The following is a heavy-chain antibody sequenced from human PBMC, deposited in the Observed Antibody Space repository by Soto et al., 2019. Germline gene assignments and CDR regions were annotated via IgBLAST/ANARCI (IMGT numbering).Heavy chain of an antibody. CDR3: ARDQGYSSTRFDY. V-gene: IGHV3-30-3*01. D-gene: IGHD6-13*01. J-gene: IGHJ4*02. Sequence: GGSLRLSCAASGFTFSSYAMHWVRQAPGKGLEWVAVISYDGSNKYYADSVKGRFTISRDNSKNTLYLQMNSLRAEDTAVYYCARDQGYSSTRFDYWGQGTLVTVSS. CDR1: GFTFSSYA. CDR2: ISYDGSNK.